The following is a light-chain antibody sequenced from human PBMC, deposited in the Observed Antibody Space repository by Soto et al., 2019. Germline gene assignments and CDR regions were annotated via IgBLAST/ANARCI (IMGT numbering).Light chain of an antibody. CDR3: QQYGSSPVT. CDR2: GAS. J-gene: IGKJ4*01. CDR1: QSVRGSY. Sequence: EIVLTQSPGTLSLSPGERAILSCRASQSVRGSYLAWYQQKPGQAPRLLLYGASTRVAGIPDRFSGGVSGTDSSLIVSRLEHEDFAVYYCQQYGSSPVTLGVGAKVEIK. V-gene: IGKV3-20*01.